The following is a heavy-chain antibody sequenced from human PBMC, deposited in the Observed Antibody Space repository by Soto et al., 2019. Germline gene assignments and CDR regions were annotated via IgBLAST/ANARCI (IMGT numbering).Heavy chain of an antibody. CDR1: GYTFTNSG. Sequence: QAQLVQAGAEVKKPWASVTVSCKASGYTFTNSGISWVRQAPGQGLEWMGGISTDNGNTNYAQHRQGRVTMTTDTSTRTAYVDLRSPRSVDTGVYYCAGDQGNSSAGVYALYYCGMDVWGQGTTVTVSS. CDR3: AGDQGNSSAGVYALYYCGMDV. D-gene: IGHD2-8*01. CDR2: ISTDNGNT. V-gene: IGHV1-18*01. J-gene: IGHJ6*02.